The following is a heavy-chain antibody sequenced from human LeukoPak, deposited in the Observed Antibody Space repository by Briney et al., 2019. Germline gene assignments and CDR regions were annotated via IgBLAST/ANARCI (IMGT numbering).Heavy chain of an antibody. J-gene: IGHJ6*03. CDR1: GFTFSSYA. Sequence: GGSPRLSCAASGFTFSSYAMHWVREAPGKGLEWVAVISYDGSNKYYADSVKGRFTISRDNSKNTLYLRMNSLRAEDTAVYYCARDTYWNYAGYYYMDVWGKGTTVTVSS. V-gene: IGHV3-30*04. CDR3: ARDTYWNYAGYYYMDV. D-gene: IGHD1-7*01. CDR2: ISYDGSNK.